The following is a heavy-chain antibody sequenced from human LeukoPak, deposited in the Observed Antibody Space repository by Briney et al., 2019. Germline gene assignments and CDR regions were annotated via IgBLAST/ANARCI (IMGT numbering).Heavy chain of an antibody. D-gene: IGHD2-8*02. J-gene: IGHJ6*02. Sequence: SETLSLTCTVSGGSITSDYWTWIRQAPGKGLEWLGYIYYSRTTNYNPSLKSRVTISLDTSKTQFSLKLRSVTAADTAVYYCARLSRTGGHYNSPTLRVPFYGLDVWGQGTTVTVSS. CDR3: ARLSRTGGHYNSPTLRVPFYGLDV. CDR2: IYYSRTT. V-gene: IGHV4-59*01. CDR1: GGSITSDY.